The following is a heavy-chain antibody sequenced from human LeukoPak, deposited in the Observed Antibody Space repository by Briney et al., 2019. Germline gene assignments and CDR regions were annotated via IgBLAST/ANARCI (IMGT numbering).Heavy chain of an antibody. CDR2: MSHSGYP. D-gene: IGHD3-10*01. V-gene: IGHV4-34*01. CDR3: ARPRLLYVSGPILV. J-gene: IGHJ4*02. CDR1: GGSFSGYS. Sequence: PSETLSLTCAVYGGSFSGYSWTWIRQPPGKGLEWIGEMSHSGYPNYNPSLKSRVAISVDTSKNQFSLNLTSVTAADTAVYYCARPRLLYVSGPILVWGQGNLVTVSS.